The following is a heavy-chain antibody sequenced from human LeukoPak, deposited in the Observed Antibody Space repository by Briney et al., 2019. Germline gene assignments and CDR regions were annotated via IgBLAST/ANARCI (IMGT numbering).Heavy chain of an antibody. V-gene: IGHV3-48*04. J-gene: IGHJ4*02. CDR2: ISSSGSTI. CDR1: KFTFSSYT. Sequence: GGSLKLSCAASKFTFSSYTINWVRQAPGKGLEWVSYISSSGSTIYYADSVKGRFTISRDNAKNSLYLQMHSLRAEDTAVYYCARVPYYDFWSGYQFDYWGQGTLVTVSS. D-gene: IGHD3-3*01. CDR3: ARVPYYDFWSGYQFDY.